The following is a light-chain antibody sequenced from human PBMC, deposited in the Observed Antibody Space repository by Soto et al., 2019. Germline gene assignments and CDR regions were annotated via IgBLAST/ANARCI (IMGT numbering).Light chain of an antibody. V-gene: IGKV3-15*01. CDR3: QQYNKWPQT. Sequence: EIVMTQSPATVLVSPGERVTLSCRASQSVSIDLAWYQQKPGQAPRLLIYGASTRATDIPPSFTGSGSGTEFTLTISSLQSEDIAVYYCQQYNKWPQTFGQGTKVDIK. CDR1: QSVSID. J-gene: IGKJ1*01. CDR2: GAS.